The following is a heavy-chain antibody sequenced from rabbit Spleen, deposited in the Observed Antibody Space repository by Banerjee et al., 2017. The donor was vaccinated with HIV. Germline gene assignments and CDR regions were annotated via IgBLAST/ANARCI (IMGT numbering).Heavy chain of an antibody. CDR1: GVSFSSNYY. CDR2: IDTGSSDFT. CDR3: ARDTGSSFSSYGMAL. Sequence: QSLEESGGDLVKPGASLTLTCTASGVSFSSNYYMCWVRQAPGKGLEWIACIDTGSSDFTYFASWAKGRFTCSKTSSTTVTLQMTSLTVADTATYFCARDTGSSFSSYGMALWGPGTLVTVS. V-gene: IGHV1S40*01. J-gene: IGHJ6*01. D-gene: IGHD8-1*01.